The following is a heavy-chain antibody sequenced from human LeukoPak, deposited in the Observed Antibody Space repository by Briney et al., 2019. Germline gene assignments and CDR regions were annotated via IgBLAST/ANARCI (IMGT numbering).Heavy chain of an antibody. CDR3: AKSQVTKSPGAFDS. CDR2: ISWNSGSI. V-gene: IGHV3-9*01. D-gene: IGHD4-17*01. J-gene: IGHJ3*02. Sequence: GRSLTLSCAASGFTFDDYAKHWVRQAPGKGLGWVSGISWNSGSIGYSDPVKGRFTIFRDNAKNSLYLQMNSRRAEDTALYYCAKSQVTKSPGAFDSLVQATMLTDCS. CDR1: GFTFDDYA.